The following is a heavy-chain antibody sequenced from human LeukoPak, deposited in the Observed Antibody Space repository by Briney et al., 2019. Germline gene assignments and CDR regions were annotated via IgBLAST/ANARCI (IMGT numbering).Heavy chain of an antibody. D-gene: IGHD2-2*01. J-gene: IGHJ5*02. CDR1: GYTFTGYY. V-gene: IGHV1-2*02. CDR3: ARRVVPAAIGRPSNWFDP. Sequence: ASVKVSCKASGYTFTGYYMHWVRQAPGQGLEWMGWINPNSGGTNYAQKFQGRVTMTRDTSISTAYMELSRLRSDDTAVYYCARRVVPAAIGRPSNWFDPWGQGTLVTVSS. CDR2: INPNSGGT.